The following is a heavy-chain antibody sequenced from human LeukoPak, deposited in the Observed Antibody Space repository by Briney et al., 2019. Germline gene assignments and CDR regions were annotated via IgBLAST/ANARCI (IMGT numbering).Heavy chain of an antibody. J-gene: IGHJ5*02. CDR3: ARYVRPYSYGLNWFDP. CDR1: GGSISSSSYY. V-gene: IGHV4-39*01. D-gene: IGHD5-18*01. CDR2: IYYSGST. Sequence: SETLSLTCTVSGGSISSSSYYWGWIRQPPGKGLEWIGSIYYSGSTYYNPSLKSRVTISVDTSKNQFSLKLSSVTAADTAVYYCARYVRPYSYGLNWFDPWGQGTLVTVSS.